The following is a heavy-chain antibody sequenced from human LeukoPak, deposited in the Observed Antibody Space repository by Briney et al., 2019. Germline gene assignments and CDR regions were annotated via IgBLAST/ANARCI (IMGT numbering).Heavy chain of an antibody. Sequence: SETLSLTCTVSGASISSYYWSWIRQPPGKGLEWIGYIYYSGSSNYNPSLKSRVTISVDTSKNQFSLKLSSVTTADTAVYYCARGKYDTTGYYRQFDYWGQGTLVTVSS. CDR3: ARGKYDTTGYYRQFDY. V-gene: IGHV4-59*01. J-gene: IGHJ4*02. CDR2: IYYSGSS. D-gene: IGHD3-22*01. CDR1: GASISSYY.